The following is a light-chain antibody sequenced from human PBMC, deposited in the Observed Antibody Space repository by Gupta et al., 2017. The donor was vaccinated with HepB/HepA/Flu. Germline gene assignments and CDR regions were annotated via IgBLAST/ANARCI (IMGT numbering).Light chain of an antibody. CDR2: GNS. CDR3: QSYDSSLSVVYV. J-gene: IGLJ1*01. V-gene: IGLV1-40*01. Sequence: QSVLTPPPSVSGPPGQRVTISCTGSSSNIGAGYDVHWYQRLPGTAPKRLIYGNSNRPSGVPDRFSGSKSGTSASLAITRLQAEDEADYYCQSYDSSLSVVYVFGTGTKVTVL. CDR1: SSNIGAGYD.